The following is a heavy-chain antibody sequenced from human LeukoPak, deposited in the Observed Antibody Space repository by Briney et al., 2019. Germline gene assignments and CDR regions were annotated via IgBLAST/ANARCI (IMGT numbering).Heavy chain of an antibody. CDR1: GVSISTSIW. D-gene: IGHD6-19*01. CDR2: IFHSGST. CDR3: ASQRLSSGWYPLGY. J-gene: IGHJ4*02. Sequence: TSETLSLTCAVSGVSISTSIWWSWVRQPPGKGLEWIGEIFHSGSTNYNPSPKSRLTISVDKSENQFSLNLNSVTAADTAVYYCASQRLSSGWYPLGYWGQGTLVTVSS. V-gene: IGHV4-4*02.